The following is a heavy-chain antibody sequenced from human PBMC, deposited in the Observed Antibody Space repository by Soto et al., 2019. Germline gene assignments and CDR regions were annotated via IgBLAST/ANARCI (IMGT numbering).Heavy chain of an antibody. CDR2: IYSGGYT. V-gene: IGHV3-53*01. Sequence: EVQLVESGGGLIQPGGSLRLSCAVSGFTVSNNYMSWVRQAPGKGLEGVSVIYSGGYTAYGDSVKGRFTISRDNSKNTLYLQMNSRGPAAPAVFSCATLRGGGGYWGQGTLVTVSS. CDR1: GFTVSNNY. D-gene: IGHD3-10*01. CDR3: ATLRGGGGY. J-gene: IGHJ4*02.